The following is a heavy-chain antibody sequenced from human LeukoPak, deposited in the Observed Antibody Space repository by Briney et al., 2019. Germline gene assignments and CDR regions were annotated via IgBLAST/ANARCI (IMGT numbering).Heavy chain of an antibody. CDR1: GFTFSSYV. J-gene: IGHJ4*02. V-gene: IGHV3-30*04. CDR2: ISYDGSNK. D-gene: IGHD5-18*01. Sequence: GGSLRLSCAASGFTFSSYVMHWVRQAPGKGLEWVAVISYDGSNKYYADSVKGRFTISRDNSKNTLYLQMNSLRVEDTAVYYCARELTAMARHFDYWGQGTLVTVSS. CDR3: ARELTAMARHFDY.